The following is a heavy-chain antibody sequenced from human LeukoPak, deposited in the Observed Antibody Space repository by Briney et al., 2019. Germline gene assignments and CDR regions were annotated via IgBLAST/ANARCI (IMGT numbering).Heavy chain of an antibody. D-gene: IGHD3-22*01. CDR2: ISWNSGSI. Sequence: GGSLRLSCAASGFTFDDYAMHWGRQAPGKGLEWGSGISWNSGSIVYADSVKGRFTISRDNSKNMLYLQMNSLRAEDTAVYYCAKPSLYYYDTSGYYRYWYFDLWGRGTLVTVSS. V-gene: IGHV3-9*01. CDR1: GFTFDDYA. CDR3: AKPSLYYYDTSGYYRYWYFDL. J-gene: IGHJ2*01.